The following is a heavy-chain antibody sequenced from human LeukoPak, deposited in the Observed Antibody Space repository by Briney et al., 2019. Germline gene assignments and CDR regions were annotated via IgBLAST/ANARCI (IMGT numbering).Heavy chain of an antibody. V-gene: IGHV3-7*01. CDR3: ARDGSKSCSGGSCYLNWFDP. CDR2: INQDGSEE. J-gene: IGHJ5*02. Sequence: PGGSLRLSCGASGSSFSDYWMTWVRQAPGKGLEWVANINQDGSEEYYVASVKGRFTISRDNAKNSLYLQMTSLRAEDTAVYYCARDGSKSCSGGSCYLNWFDPWGQGTLVTVSS. CDR1: GSSFSDYW. D-gene: IGHD2-15*01.